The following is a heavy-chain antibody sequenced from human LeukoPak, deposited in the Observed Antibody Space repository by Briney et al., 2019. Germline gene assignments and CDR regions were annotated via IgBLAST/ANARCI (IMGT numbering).Heavy chain of an antibody. D-gene: IGHD3-9*01. CDR1: GFTFSSYA. Sequence: GRSLRLPCAASGFTFSSYAMHWVRQAPGKGLEWVAVISYDGSNKYYADSVKGRFTISRDNSKNTLYLQMNSLRAEDTAVYYCARPLRYFDWSHFDYWGQGTLVTVSS. J-gene: IGHJ4*02. CDR3: ARPLRYFDWSHFDY. CDR2: ISYDGSNK. V-gene: IGHV3-30-3*01.